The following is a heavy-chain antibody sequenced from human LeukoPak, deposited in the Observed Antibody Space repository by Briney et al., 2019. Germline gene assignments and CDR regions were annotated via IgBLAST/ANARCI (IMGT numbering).Heavy chain of an antibody. V-gene: IGHV3-74*01. CDR1: GFTFSNYW. CDR2: IYKDGSNP. J-gene: IGHJ6*02. Sequence: GGSLRLSCAASGFTFSNYWMHWVRQAPGKGLVWVSHIYKDGSNPNYADSVKGRFTISRDNAKNTLYLHMNSLRAEDTAVYYCASDLSHGMDVWGQGTTVTVSS. CDR3: ASDLSHGMDV. D-gene: IGHD2/OR15-2a*01.